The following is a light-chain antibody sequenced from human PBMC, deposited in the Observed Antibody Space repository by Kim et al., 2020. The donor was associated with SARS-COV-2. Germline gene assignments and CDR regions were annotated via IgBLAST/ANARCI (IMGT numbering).Light chain of an antibody. Sequence: VSPGQTASITCSGDKLGDKYACWYQQKPGQSPVLVFYQDSKRPSGIPERFSGSNSGNTATLTISGTQAMDEADYYCQAWDSSTYVVFGGGTQLTVL. CDR3: QAWDSSTYVV. CDR2: QDS. J-gene: IGLJ2*01. V-gene: IGLV3-1*01. CDR1: KLGDKY.